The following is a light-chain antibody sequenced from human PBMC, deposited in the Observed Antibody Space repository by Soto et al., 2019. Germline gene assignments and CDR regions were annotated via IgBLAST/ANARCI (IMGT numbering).Light chain of an antibody. Sequence: EIVLTQSPATLSLSPGERATISCRASQSVSSSYLAWYQLKPGQAPRLLIYGASSRATGIPDRFSGSGSGTDFTLTISRLDPEDFAVYFCQQYGSWPPITFGQGTKVDIK. J-gene: IGKJ1*01. CDR1: QSVSSSY. V-gene: IGKV3-20*01. CDR3: QQYGSWPPIT. CDR2: GAS.